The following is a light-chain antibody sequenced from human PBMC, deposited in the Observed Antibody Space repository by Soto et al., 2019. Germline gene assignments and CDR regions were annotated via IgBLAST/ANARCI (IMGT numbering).Light chain of an antibody. CDR1: QSVSSN. CDR3: PQYNNWPRT. CDR2: GAS. V-gene: IGKV3-15*01. Sequence: EIVMTQSPATLSVSPGERATLSCRASQSVSSNLAWDQQKPGQAPRLLIYGASTRATGIPARFSGSGSGAEFTLTISSLQSEDFAVYYCPQYNNWPRTFGQGTKVEI. J-gene: IGKJ1*01.